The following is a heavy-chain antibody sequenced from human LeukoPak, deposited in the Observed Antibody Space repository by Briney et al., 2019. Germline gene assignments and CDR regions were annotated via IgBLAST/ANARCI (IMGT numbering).Heavy chain of an antibody. Sequence: SETLSLTCTVSGGSISSGVYYWSWIRQHPGKGLEWIGYIYYSGSTYYNPSLKSRVTISVDTSKNQFSLKLSSVTAADTAVYYCARDNTIYGMDVWGQGTTVTVSS. CDR2: IYYSGST. CDR1: GGSISSGVYY. V-gene: IGHV4-31*03. D-gene: IGHD3-3*01. CDR3: ARDNTIYGMDV. J-gene: IGHJ6*02.